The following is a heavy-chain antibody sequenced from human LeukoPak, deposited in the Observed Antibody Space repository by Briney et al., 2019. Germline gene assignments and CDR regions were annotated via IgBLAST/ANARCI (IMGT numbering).Heavy chain of an antibody. CDR2: IYTSGST. J-gene: IGHJ5*02. D-gene: IGHD3-10*01. V-gene: IGHV4-4*07. CDR3: ARGLWFGELYPGNWFDP. Sequence: SGTLSLTCTVSGGSISSYYWSWIRQPAGKGLEWIGRIYTSGSTNYNPSLKSRVTMSVDTSKNQFSLKLSSVTAADTAVYYCARGLWFGELYPGNWFDPWGQGTLVTVSS. CDR1: GGSISSYY.